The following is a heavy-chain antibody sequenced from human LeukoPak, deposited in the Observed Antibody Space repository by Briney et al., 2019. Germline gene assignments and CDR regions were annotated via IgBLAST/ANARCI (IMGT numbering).Heavy chain of an antibody. V-gene: IGHV4-4*09. CDR2: IYTSGST. CDR3: ARIAAAGTKVVAFDI. Sequence: SETLSLTCTVSGGSISSYYCSWIRQPPGKGLEWIGYIYTSGSTNYNPSLKSRVTISVDTSKNQFSLKLSSVTAADTAVYYCARIAAAGTKVVAFDIWGQGTMVTVSS. CDR1: GGSISSYY. J-gene: IGHJ3*02. D-gene: IGHD6-13*01.